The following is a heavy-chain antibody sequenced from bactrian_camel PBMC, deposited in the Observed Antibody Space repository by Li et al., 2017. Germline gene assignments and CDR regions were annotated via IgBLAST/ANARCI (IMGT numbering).Heavy chain of an antibody. Sequence: HVQLVESGGDLVQPGGSLRLSCAGSGFTFRTYAMAWVRQAPGKGLEWVSIIGNTGNTYNSDSVKGRSTISRDDVENMVYLQLNSLKPEDTATYYCAAPRARCLGWSTFFGYLGQGTQVTVS. CDR3: AAPRARCLGWSTFFGY. D-gene: IGHD5*01. CDR1: GFTFRTYA. J-gene: IGHJ6*01. V-gene: IGHV3S9*01. CDR2: IGNTGNT.